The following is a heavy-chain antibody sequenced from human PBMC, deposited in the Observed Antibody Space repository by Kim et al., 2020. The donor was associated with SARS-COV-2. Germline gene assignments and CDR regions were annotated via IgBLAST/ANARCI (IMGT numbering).Heavy chain of an antibody. V-gene: IGHV3-23*01. CDR3: AKGLWFGTFPFQH. CDR2: ISGSGGST. CDR1: GFTFSSYA. J-gene: IGHJ1*01. Sequence: GALRLSCAASGFTFSSYAMSWVRQAPGKGLEWVSAISGSGGSTYYADSVKGRFTISRDNSKNTLYLQMNSLRAEDTAVYYCAKGLWFGTFPFQHWGQGTLVTVSS. D-gene: IGHD3-10*01.